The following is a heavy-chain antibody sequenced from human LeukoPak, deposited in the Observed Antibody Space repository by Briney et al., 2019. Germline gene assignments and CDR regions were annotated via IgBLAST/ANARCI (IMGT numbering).Heavy chain of an antibody. D-gene: IGHD4-17*01. CDR3: ARHAGFAYGVYVGE. CDR1: GGSISSDGYY. J-gene: IGHJ4*02. V-gene: IGHV4-39*01. Sequence: PSETLSLTCTVSGGSISSDGYYWGWIRQPPGKGLEWIGNIYYTGSTYYNPSLESRVTISVDRSKNQFSLKLRSVTAADTAVYYCARHAGFAYGVYVGEWGQGTLVTVSS. CDR2: IYYTGST.